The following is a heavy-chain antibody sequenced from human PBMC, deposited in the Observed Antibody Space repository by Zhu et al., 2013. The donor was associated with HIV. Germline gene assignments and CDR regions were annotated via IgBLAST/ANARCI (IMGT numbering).Heavy chain of an antibody. J-gene: IGHJ3*02. CDR1: GYSFTGYY. D-gene: IGHD3-22*01. V-gene: IGHV1-2*02. CDR2: INPNSGVT. Sequence: QVQLVQSGAEVKKPGASVKVSCKASGYSFTGYYMHWVRQAPGQGLEWVGWINPNSGVTNYAQKFQGRVTMTRDTSISTAYMDLSRLRSDDTAVYYCARIYDGSGFGDVFDIWGQGTMVTVSS. CDR3: ARIYDGSGFGDVFDI.